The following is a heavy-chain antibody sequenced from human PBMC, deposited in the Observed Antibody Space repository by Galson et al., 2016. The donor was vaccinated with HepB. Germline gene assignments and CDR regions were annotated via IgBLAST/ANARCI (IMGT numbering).Heavy chain of an antibody. CDR1: GYSITSYW. J-gene: IGHJ6*02. CDR3: SRMDV. Sequence: QSGAEVKKPGQSLIISCKASGYSITSYWISWVRQMPGKGLEWLGRIDPTDSYTEYSPSFQGHVTISVDKSSNTAFLQWYSLRASDTAMYYCSRMDVWGQGTTVTVSS. V-gene: IGHV5-10-1*01. CDR2: IDPTDSYT.